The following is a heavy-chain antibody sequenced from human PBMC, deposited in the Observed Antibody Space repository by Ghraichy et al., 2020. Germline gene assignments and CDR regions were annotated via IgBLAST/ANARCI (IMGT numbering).Heavy chain of an antibody. J-gene: IGHJ4*02. D-gene: IGHD6-13*01. CDR3: ASFISISWYFFDY. V-gene: IGHV4-59*01. CDR2: INYSGST. Sequence: SETLSLTCTVSGYSISSYYWSWIRQPPPKELEWIGFINYSGSTNYNPSLNSRVTISVDTSKNKFTLKLSSVTAAATAVYYCASFISISWYFFDYWGQGTLVTVSS. CDR1: GYSISSYY.